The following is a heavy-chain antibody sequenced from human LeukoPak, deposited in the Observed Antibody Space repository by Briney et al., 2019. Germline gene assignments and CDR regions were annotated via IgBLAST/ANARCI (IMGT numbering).Heavy chain of an antibody. Sequence: PGGSLRLSCAASGFTFSHYGMHWVRQAPGKGLEWVAFKQSDGSTTFYADSVKGRFTISRDNSKNTLYLQMNSLRAEDTAVYYCARGSESFDYWGQGTLVTVSS. J-gene: IGHJ4*02. CDR3: ARGSESFDY. CDR1: GFTFSHYG. V-gene: IGHV3-30*02. D-gene: IGHD1-26*01. CDR2: KQSDGSTT.